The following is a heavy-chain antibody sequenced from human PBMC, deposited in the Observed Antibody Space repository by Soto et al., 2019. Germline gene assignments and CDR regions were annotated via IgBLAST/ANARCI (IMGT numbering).Heavy chain of an antibody. V-gene: IGHV1-46*03. CDR3: ARDIASSSSFLSGAIFDY. Sequence: ASVKFSCKASGYTFTSYYMHWVRQAPGQGLEWMGIINPSGGSTSYAQKFQGRVTMTRDTSTSTVYMELSSLRSEDTAVYYCARDIASSSSFLSGAIFDYWGQGTLVTVSS. J-gene: IGHJ4*02. CDR2: INPSGGST. D-gene: IGHD6-13*01. CDR1: GYTFTSYY.